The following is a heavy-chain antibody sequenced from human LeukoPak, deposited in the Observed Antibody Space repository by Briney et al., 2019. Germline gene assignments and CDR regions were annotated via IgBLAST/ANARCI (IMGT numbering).Heavy chain of an antibody. CDR2: INHSGST. V-gene: IGHV4-34*01. CDR3: ARGVAAAGRGWFDP. D-gene: IGHD6-13*01. Sequence: PSETLSLTCAVYGGSFSGYYWSWIRQPPGKGLEWIGEINHSGSTNYNPSLKSRVTISVDTSKNQFSLKLSSVIAADTAVYYCARGVAAAGRGWFDPWGQGTLVTVSS. CDR1: GGSFSGYY. J-gene: IGHJ5*02.